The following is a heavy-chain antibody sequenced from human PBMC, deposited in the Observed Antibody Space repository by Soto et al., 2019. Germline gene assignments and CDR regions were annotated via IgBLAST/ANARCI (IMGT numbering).Heavy chain of an antibody. D-gene: IGHD3-22*01. CDR2: IGAADDQ. Sequence: GGSLRLSCAASGFPFSAYDMHLVRQTTGKGLEWVSSIGAADDQYYLGSVKRRFTLSRDNDKNSLYLQMNSLRAEDTAVYYCARNDSWGYLDFWGKGRMVTVSS. V-gene: IGHV3-13*05. CDR1: GFPFSAYD. J-gene: IGHJ4*02. CDR3: ARNDSWGYLDF.